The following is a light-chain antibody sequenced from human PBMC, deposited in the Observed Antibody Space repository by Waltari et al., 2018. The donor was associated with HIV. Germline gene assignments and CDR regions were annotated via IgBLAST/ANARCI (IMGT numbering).Light chain of an antibody. Sequence: DIQITQSPPSLSASVGQRVTITCRASQTVRSSLAWYQQRPGKAPKSLVYGASKLQTEVPSRFSAGGSRTNFSLTISSLKPEDFATYICQQYYTFPRTFGRGTRVDMK. V-gene: IGKV1D-16*01. CDR1: QTVRSS. CDR3: QQYYTFPRT. CDR2: GAS. J-gene: IGKJ1*01.